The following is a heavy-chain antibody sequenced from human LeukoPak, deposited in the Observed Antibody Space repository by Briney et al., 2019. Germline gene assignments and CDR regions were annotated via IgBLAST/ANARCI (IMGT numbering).Heavy chain of an antibody. D-gene: IGHD4-23*01. J-gene: IGHJ6*02. Sequence: SETLSLTCAVYGGSFSGYYWSWIRQPPGKGLEWIGEINHSGSTNYNPSLKSRVTISVDTSKNQFPLKLSSVTAADTAVYYCARRTRGNSVGFYYYYYGMDVWGQGTTVTVSS. V-gene: IGHV4-34*01. CDR3: ARRTRGNSVGFYYYYYGMDV. CDR2: INHSGST. CDR1: GGSFSGYY.